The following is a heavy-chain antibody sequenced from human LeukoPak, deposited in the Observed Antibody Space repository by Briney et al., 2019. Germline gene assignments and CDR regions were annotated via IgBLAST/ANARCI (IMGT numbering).Heavy chain of an antibody. D-gene: IGHD6-19*01. Sequence: GGSLRLSCAASGFTFSSYGMHWVRQAPGKGLEWVAFIRYDGSNKYYADSVKGRVTISRDNYKSMLYLQLKSLRAEDTAVYFCATVRSAWYFDFWGQGTLVTVSS. J-gene: IGHJ4*02. CDR2: IRYDGSNK. CDR3: ATVRSAWYFDF. CDR1: GFTFSSYG. V-gene: IGHV3-30*02.